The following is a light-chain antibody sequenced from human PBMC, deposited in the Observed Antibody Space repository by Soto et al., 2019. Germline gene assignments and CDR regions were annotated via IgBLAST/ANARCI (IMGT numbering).Light chain of an antibody. V-gene: IGLV1-51*01. J-gene: IGLJ3*02. Sequence: QSVLTQPPSMSAAPGQMGAISCSGTSSNIGDNSVSWYQHFPGTAPKVLIYDNNRRPAGIPDRFSGSKSGTSATLTIIALKTGDEADYYCATWDSALSAGVFGGGTKLTVL. CDR1: SSNIGDNS. CDR2: DNN. CDR3: ATWDSALSAGV.